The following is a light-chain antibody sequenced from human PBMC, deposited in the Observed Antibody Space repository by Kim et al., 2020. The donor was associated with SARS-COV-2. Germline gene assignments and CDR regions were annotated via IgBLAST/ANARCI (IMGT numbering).Light chain of an antibody. Sequence: LSPGERATLSCRASQSISTYLAWYQQRPGQAPRLLIYDASSRATGIPARFSGGGSGTDFTLTISSLEPEDFAVYYCQQRSDWPLTFGGGTKVDIK. CDR2: DAS. J-gene: IGKJ4*01. V-gene: IGKV3-11*01. CDR1: QSISTY. CDR3: QQRSDWPLT.